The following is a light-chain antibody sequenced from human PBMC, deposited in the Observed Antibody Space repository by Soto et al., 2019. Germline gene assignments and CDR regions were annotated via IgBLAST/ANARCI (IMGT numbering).Light chain of an antibody. CDR2: EVF. CDR3: CSYTTTSTFV. Sequence: QSALTQPASVSGSPGQSITISCTGTSSDVGGYNYVSWYQQHPGKVPKLMIYEVFRRPSGISDRFSGSKSGSTASLTISWLQAEDEADYYCCSYTTTSTFVFGGGTKLTVL. J-gene: IGLJ3*02. CDR1: SSDVGGYNY. V-gene: IGLV2-14*03.